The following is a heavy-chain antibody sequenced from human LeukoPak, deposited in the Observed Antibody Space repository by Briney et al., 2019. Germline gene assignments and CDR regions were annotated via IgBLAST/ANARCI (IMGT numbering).Heavy chain of an antibody. V-gene: IGHV4-59*01. Sequence: SETLSLTCDVYSGSFGGYYWSWIRQPPGKGLEWIGYIYYSGSTNYSPSLKSRVTISVDTSKNQFSLKLSSVTAADTAVYYCASISRDGYSYYFDYWGQGTLVTVSS. CDR2: IYYSGST. J-gene: IGHJ4*02. D-gene: IGHD5-24*01. CDR3: ASISRDGYSYYFDY. CDR1: SGSFGGYY.